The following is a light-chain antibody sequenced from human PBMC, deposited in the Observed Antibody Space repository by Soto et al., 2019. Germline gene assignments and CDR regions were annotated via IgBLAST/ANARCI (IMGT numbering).Light chain of an antibody. J-gene: IGKJ1*01. CDR2: RAS. Sequence: EIVMTQSPATLSVSPGERATLSCTASHYVYSNVAWFQQRPGQAPRLLIYRASTRATGTPARFSGSGSRTEFTLTITSLQSEDFALYYCQQYHNLWTFXQGTKV. CDR1: HYVYSN. V-gene: IGKV3-15*01. CDR3: QQYHNLWT.